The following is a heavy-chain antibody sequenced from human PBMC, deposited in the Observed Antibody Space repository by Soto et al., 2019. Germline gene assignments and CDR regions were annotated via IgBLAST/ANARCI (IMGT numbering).Heavy chain of an antibody. D-gene: IGHD2-15*01. J-gene: IGHJ4*02. CDR1: GGSFSGYY. CDR2: INHSGST. V-gene: IGHV4-34*01. CDR3: ARGSLIVVVVAAPFDY. Sequence: QVQLQQWGAGLLKPSETLSLTCAVYGGSFSGYYWSWIRQPPGKGLEWIGEINHSGSTNYNPSLKSRVTISVDTSKSQFSLKLSSVTAADTAVYYCARGSLIVVVVAAPFDYWGQGTLVTVSS.